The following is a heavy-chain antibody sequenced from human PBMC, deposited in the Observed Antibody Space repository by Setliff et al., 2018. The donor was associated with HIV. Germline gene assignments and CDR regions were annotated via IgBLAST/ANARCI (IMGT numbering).Heavy chain of an antibody. J-gene: IGHJ4*02. CDR3: GRGPHIVGASWAVIDY. D-gene: IGHD1-26*01. Sequence: PGESLKISCKGSGYSFTTYWIGWVRQMPGKGLEWMGIIYPGDSDTRYSPSFQGQGTISADKSISTAYLQWSSLKASDTAVYYCGRGPHIVGASWAVIDYWGQGSQVTAPQ. CDR1: GYSFTTYW. V-gene: IGHV5-51*01. CDR2: IYPGDSDT.